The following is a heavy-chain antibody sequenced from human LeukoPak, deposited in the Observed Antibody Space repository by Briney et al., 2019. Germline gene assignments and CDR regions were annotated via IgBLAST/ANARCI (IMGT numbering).Heavy chain of an antibody. CDR3: ARAPLYYGDQNNWFDP. CDR2: INPNSGGT. D-gene: IGHD4-17*01. J-gene: IGHJ5*02. V-gene: IGHV1-2*06. CDR1: GYTFTGYY. Sequence: ASVKVSRKASGYTFTGYYMHWVRQAPGQGLEWMGRINPNSGGTNYAQKFQGRVTMTRDTSISTAYMELSRLRSDDTAVYYRARAPLYYGDQNNWFDPWGQGTLVTVSS.